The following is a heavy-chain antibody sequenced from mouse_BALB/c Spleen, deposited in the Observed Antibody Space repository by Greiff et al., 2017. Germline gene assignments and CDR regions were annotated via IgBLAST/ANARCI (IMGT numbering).Heavy chain of an antibody. J-gene: IGHJ2*01. CDR3: AYGNYKIDY. D-gene: IGHD2-10*02. V-gene: IGHV5-17*02. Sequence: EVKLMESGGGLVQPGGSRKLSCATSGFTFSSFGMHWVRQAPEKGLEWVAYISSGSSTIYYADTVKGRFTISRDNPKNTLFLQMTSLRSEDTAMYYCAYGNYKIDYWGQGTTLTVSS. CDR1: GFTFSSFG. CDR2: ISSGSSTI.